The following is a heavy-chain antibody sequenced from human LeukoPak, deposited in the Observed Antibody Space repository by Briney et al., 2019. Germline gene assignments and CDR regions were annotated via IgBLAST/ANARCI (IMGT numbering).Heavy chain of an antibody. J-gene: IGHJ6*02. D-gene: IGHD1-20*01. V-gene: IGHV1-69*04. CDR1: GGTFSSYA. CDR2: IIPILGIA. CDR3: ARDQGLYNWNAYGMDV. Sequence: SVKVSCKASGGTFSSYAISWVRQASGQGLEWMGRIIPILGIANYAQKFQGRVTITADKSTSTAYMELSSLRSEDTAVYYCARDQGLYNWNAYGMDVWGQGTTVTVSS.